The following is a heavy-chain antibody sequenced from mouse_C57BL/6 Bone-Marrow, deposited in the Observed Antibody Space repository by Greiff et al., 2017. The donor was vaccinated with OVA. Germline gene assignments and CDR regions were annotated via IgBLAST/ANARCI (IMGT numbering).Heavy chain of an antibody. Sequence: EVQLQQSGGGLVKPGGSLKLSCAASGFTFSDYGMHWVRQAPEKGLEWVAYISSGSSTIYYADTVKGRFTISRDNAKNTLFLQMTSLRSEDTAMYYCARNLRYFDVWGTGTTVTVSS. J-gene: IGHJ1*03. CDR1: GFTFSDYG. CDR3: ARNLRYFDV. V-gene: IGHV5-17*01. CDR2: ISSGSSTI.